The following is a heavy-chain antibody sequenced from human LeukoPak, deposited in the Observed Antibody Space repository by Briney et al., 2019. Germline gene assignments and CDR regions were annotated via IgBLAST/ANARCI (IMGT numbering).Heavy chain of an antibody. D-gene: IGHD6-19*01. Sequence: PGGSLRLSCAASGFTFSSYAMHWVRQAPGKGLEYVSAISSNGGSTYYANSVKGRFTISRDNSKNTLYLQMGSLRAEDMAVYYCARSESGYSSGWTYFDYWGQGTLVTVSS. CDR1: GFTFSSYA. V-gene: IGHV3-64*01. CDR3: ARSESGYSSGWTYFDY. J-gene: IGHJ4*02. CDR2: ISSNGGST.